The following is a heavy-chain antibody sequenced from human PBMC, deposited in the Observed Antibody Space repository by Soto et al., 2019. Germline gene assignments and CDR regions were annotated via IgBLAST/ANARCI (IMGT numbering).Heavy chain of an antibody. CDR1: GGSISSGAYY. D-gene: IGHD2-2*01. J-gene: IGHJ4*02. Sequence: PSETLSLTCTVSGGSISSGAYYWGWIRQSPGTGLEWIGTIANRGSTYYHPSLERRITISVDTSKNQFSLKLSSVTAAYTAVYYCARRSCSSTSCHLDYWGQGTLVTVSS. CDR2: IANRGST. CDR3: ARRSCSSTSCHLDY. V-gene: IGHV4-39*01.